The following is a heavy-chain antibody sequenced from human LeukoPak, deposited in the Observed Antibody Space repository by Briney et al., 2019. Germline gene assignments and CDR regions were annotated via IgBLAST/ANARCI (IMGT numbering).Heavy chain of an antibody. CDR1: GFTFSSYA. CDR3: VRDGRSSGLRYFD. V-gene: IGHV3-23*01. D-gene: IGHD3-9*01. J-gene: IGHJ4*02. CDR2: ISGSGGST. Sequence: PGGSLRLSCAASGFTFSSYAMSWVRQAPGKGLEWVSAISGSGGSTYYADSVKGRFTISRDNAKNSLYLQMSSLRAEDTALYYCVRDGRSSGLRYFDWGQGTLVSVSS.